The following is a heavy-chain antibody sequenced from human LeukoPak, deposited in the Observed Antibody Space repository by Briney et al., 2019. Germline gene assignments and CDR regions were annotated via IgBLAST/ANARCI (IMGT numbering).Heavy chain of an antibody. D-gene: IGHD1-26*01. CDR1: GFTFSSYT. V-gene: IGHV3-30-3*01. J-gene: IGHJ4*02. CDR2: ISHDGGNK. Sequence: GGSLRLSCAASGFTFSSYTMHWVRQAPDKGLEWVAVISHDGGNKYYADSVKGRFTISRDNSKNTLYLQMNSLRAEDTAVYYCARAKWRVGATTEAVFDYWGQGTLVTVSS. CDR3: ARAKWRVGATTEAVFDY.